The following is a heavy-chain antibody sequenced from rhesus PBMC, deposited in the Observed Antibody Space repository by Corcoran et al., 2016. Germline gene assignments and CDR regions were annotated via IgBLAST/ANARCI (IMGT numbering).Heavy chain of an antibody. D-gene: IGHD1-1*01. V-gene: IGHV4-169*01. CDR3: ARGELELLGYFEF. Sequence: QLQLQESGPGLGKPSENLSVTCAVSGGSIRRSYRGWARQAPGEGMGGVGGCVYCYGCGVSTNSDPSLKRRVTLAVATSKNQLSLKLSSVTAADTAVYYCARGELELLGYFEFWGQGALVTVSS. J-gene: IGHJ1*01. CDR2: CYGCGVST. CDR1: GGSIRRSY.